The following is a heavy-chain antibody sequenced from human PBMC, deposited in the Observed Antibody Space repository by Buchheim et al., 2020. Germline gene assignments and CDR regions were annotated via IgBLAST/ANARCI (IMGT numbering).Heavy chain of an antibody. CDR1: GFTFSSYA. D-gene: IGHD3-10*01. CDR3: ARRKVITDYYYYYGMDV. J-gene: IGHJ6*02. V-gene: IGHV3-30-3*01. Sequence: QVQLVESGGGVVQPGRSLRLSCAASGFTFSSYAMHWVRQAPGKGLEWLAVISYDGSNKYYADSVKGRFTISRDNSKNTLYLQMNSLRAEDTAVYYCARRKVITDYYYYYGMDVWGQGTT. CDR2: ISYDGSNK.